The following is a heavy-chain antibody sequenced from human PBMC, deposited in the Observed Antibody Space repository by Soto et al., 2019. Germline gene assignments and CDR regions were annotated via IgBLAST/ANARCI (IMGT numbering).Heavy chain of an antibody. Sequence: GSSLKISCKGSGYSFTSYWIGWVRQMPGKGLEWMGIVYPGDSDTRYSPSFQGQVTISADKSISTSYLQWSSLKASDTAMYYCATAAQGIVGATNNWFDPWGQGTLVTVSS. CDR3: ATAAQGIVGATNNWFDP. J-gene: IGHJ5*02. D-gene: IGHD1-26*01. CDR2: VYPGDSDT. V-gene: IGHV5-51*01. CDR1: GYSFTSYW.